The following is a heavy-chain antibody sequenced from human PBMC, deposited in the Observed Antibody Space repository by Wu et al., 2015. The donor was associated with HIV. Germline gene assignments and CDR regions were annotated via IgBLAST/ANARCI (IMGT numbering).Heavy chain of an antibody. CDR2: INPNSGGT. D-gene: IGHD3-10*01. V-gene: IGHV1-2*02. CDR1: GYTFIDYY. Sequence: QVQLVQSGGEVKKPGASVKVSCKASGYTFIDYYMHWVRQAPGQGLEWMGWINPNSGGTNYAQKFQGRVTMTRDTSISTAYMELSRLRSDDTAVYYCARSHYYGSGSHASYYYYGMDVWGQGTTVTVSS. J-gene: IGHJ6*02. CDR3: ARSHYYGSGSHASYYYYGMDV.